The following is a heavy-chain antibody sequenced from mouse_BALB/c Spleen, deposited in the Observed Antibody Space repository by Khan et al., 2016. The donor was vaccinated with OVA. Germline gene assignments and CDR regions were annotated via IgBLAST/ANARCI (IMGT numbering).Heavy chain of an antibody. D-gene: IGHD2-14*01. CDR2: INPSNGYT. Sequence: QVHVKQSGAELARPGASVKMSCKASGYTFTSYTIHWIKKRPGQGLEWIGYINPSNGYTNYNQKFKDKATLTTDKSSTTAYLQLSSLTSDDSAVXNCGRDGAYHRNDGWFAYWGQGTLVTVSA. V-gene: IGHV1-4*01. CDR3: GRDGAYHRNDGWFAY. CDR1: GYTFTSYT. J-gene: IGHJ3*01.